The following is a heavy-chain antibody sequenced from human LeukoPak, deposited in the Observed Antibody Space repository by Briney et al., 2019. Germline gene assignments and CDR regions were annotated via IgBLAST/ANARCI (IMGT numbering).Heavy chain of an antibody. CDR2: IYPGDSDT. J-gene: IGHJ4*02. D-gene: IGHD4-17*01. V-gene: IGHV5-51*01. CDR1: GYSFTSYW. CDR3: ARHLGYGDYGDAFDI. Sequence: GESLKISCKGSGYSFTSYWIGWVRQMPGKGLEWMGIIYPGDSDTRYSPSFQGQVTISADKSISTAYLQWSSLKASDTAMYYCARHLGYGDYGDAFDIWGQGTLVTVSS.